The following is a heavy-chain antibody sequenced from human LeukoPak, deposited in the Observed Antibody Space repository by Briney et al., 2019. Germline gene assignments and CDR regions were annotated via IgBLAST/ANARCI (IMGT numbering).Heavy chain of an antibody. V-gene: IGHV3-53*01. J-gene: IGHJ4*02. CDR2: IYSGGTT. Sequence: GGSLRLSCVASGFTVSSNHMNWVRQAPGKGLEWVSIIYSGGTTHYADSVKGRFTISRDNSQNTLYLQVNSLRTDDTAVYYCARDSTSHYYFDYWGQGTLVTVSS. CDR3: ARDSTSHYYFDY. CDR1: GFTVSSNH. D-gene: IGHD2-2*01.